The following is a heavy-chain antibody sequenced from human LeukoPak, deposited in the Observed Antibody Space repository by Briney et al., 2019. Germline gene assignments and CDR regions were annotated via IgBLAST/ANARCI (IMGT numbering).Heavy chain of an antibody. CDR1: GYTFTGYF. CDR2: ITPNTGGT. D-gene: IGHD3-22*01. V-gene: IGHV1-2*02. J-gene: IGHJ6*02. Sequence: ASVRVSCKASGYTFTGYFMHWVRQAPGQGLEWMGWITPNTGGTNYAQKFQGRVTMTRDTSISTAYMQLSRLRSDDTAVYYCARAARVSYYDNLPQGMDVWGLGTTVTVSS. CDR3: ARAARVSYYDNLPQGMDV.